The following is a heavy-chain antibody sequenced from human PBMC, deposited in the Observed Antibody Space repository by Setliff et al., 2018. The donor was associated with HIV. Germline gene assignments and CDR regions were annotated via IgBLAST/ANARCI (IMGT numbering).Heavy chain of an antibody. J-gene: IGHJ6*02. V-gene: IGHV3-30*02. CDR3: ARGHYFKDV. Sequence: GGSLRLSCAASGFTLSNYAMHWVRQAPGNGLEWVAFIRNDGSNENYADSVKGRFTISRDNAKNSLYLQMNSLRAEDTAVYHCARGHYFKDVWGQGTTVTVSS. CDR2: IRNDGSNE. D-gene: IGHD3-22*01. CDR1: GFTLSNYA.